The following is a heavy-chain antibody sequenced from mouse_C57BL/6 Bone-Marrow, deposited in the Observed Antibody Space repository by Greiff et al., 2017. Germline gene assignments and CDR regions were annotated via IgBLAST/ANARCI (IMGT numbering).Heavy chain of an antibody. CDR2: ISSGGSYT. V-gene: IGHV5-6*01. J-gene: IGHJ2*01. Sequence: EVKLVESGGDLVKPGGSLKLSCAASGFTFSSYGMSWVRRTPDKRLEWVATISSGGSYTYYPDGVKGRFTISRDNAKNPLYLQMSSLKSEDTAMYYCARCTVVAPYFDYWGQVTTLTVSS. D-gene: IGHD1-1*01. CDR1: GFTFSSYG. CDR3: ARCTVVAPYFDY.